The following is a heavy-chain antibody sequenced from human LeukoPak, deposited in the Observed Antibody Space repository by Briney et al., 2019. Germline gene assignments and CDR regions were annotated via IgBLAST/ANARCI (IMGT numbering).Heavy chain of an antibody. V-gene: IGHV3-23*01. Sequence: GGSLRLSCAASGFTFSSYAMSWVRQAPGKGLEWVSAISGSGDSTYYGDSVKGRFTISRDNSKNTLYLQMNSLRAEDTAVYYCARADIAWNPAYYWGQGTLAIVSS. J-gene: IGHJ4*02. CDR3: ARADIAWNPAYY. CDR2: ISGSGDST. CDR1: GFTFSSYA. D-gene: IGHD1-1*01.